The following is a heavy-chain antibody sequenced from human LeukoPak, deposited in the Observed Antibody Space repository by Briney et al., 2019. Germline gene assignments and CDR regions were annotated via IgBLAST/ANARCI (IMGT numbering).Heavy chain of an antibody. CDR3: ARDSYGDYNN. D-gene: IGHD4-17*01. CDR2: IHHSGST. J-gene: IGHJ4*02. Sequence: SETLSLTCTVSGYFISSGYYWGWIRQPPGKGLQWIGSIHHSGSTYYNPSLKSRVTISVDTSKNQFSLKLSSVTAADTAVYYCARDSYGDYNNWGQGTLVTVSS. CDR1: GYFISSGYY. V-gene: IGHV4-38-2*02.